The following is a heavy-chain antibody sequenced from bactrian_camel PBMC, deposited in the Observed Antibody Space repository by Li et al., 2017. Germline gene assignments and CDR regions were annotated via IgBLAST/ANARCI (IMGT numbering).Heavy chain of an antibody. CDR3: AAAGGVGSLGRCRVATEGYNY. J-gene: IGHJ4*01. CDR1: GYTFSSYC. D-gene: IGHD1*01. CDR2: LNRGGGST. V-gene: IGHV3S31*01. Sequence: VQLVESGGGSVQAGGSLRLSCVASGYTFSSYCMGWFRQAPGKEREGVAALNRGGGSTSYADSVKGRFTISRDNAGNTVYLQMNSLEPEDTAMSYCAAAGGVGSLGRCRVATEGYNYWGQGTHVTVS.